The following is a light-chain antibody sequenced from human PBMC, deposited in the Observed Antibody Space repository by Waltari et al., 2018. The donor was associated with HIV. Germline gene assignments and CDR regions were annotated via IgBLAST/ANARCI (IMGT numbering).Light chain of an antibody. CDR2: EGS. CDR1: SSDVGSYNL. Sequence: QSALTQPASVSGSPGQSITISCPGTSSDVGSYNLVSWYQQHPGKAPKLMIYEGSKRPSGVSNRFSGSKSGNTASLTISGLQAEDEADYYCCSYAGSSTFAYVVFGGGTKLTVL. CDR3: CSYAGSSTFAYVV. J-gene: IGLJ2*01. V-gene: IGLV2-23*03.